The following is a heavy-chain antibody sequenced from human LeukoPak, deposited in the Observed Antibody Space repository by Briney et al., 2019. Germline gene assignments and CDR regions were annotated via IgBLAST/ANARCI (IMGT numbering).Heavy chain of an antibody. CDR2: INPNSGGT. Sequence: ASVKVSCKAFGYTFTGYYMHWVRQAPGQGLEWMGWINPNSGGTNYAQKFQGRVTMTRDTSISTAYMELSRLRSDDTAVYYCASRPHRLAAGWFAPWGKGTLVTVSS. D-gene: IGHD3-9*01. CDR3: ASRPHRLAAGWFAP. J-gene: IGHJ5*02. V-gene: IGHV1-2*02. CDR1: GYTFTGYY.